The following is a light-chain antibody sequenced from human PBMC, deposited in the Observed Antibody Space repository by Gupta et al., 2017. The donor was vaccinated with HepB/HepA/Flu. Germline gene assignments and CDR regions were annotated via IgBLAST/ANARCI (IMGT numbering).Light chain of an antibody. CDR1: QSISSY. V-gene: IGKV1-39*01. CDR3: QQSYSNPRT. CDR2: AAS. J-gene: IGKJ1*01. Sequence: DIQMTQSPSSLSASVGDRVTNTCRASQSISSYLNWYQQKPGKAPKLLIYAASSLQSGVPSRFSGSGSGTEFTLTISSLQPEDFATYYCQQSYSNPRTFGQGTKVEIK.